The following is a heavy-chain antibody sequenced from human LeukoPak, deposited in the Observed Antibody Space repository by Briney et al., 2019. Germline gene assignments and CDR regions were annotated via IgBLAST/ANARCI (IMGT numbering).Heavy chain of an antibody. CDR3: ARGGYQLLWY. CDR1: GFTFSSYG. Sequence: GGSLRLSCAASGFTFSSYGMHWVRQAPGTGLEWVASIKQDGSEKSYVDSVKGRFTISRDNAKNSLYLQMNSLRAEDTAVYYCARGGYQLLWYWGQGTLVTVSS. J-gene: IGHJ4*02. V-gene: IGHV3-7*04. D-gene: IGHD2-2*01. CDR2: IKQDGSEK.